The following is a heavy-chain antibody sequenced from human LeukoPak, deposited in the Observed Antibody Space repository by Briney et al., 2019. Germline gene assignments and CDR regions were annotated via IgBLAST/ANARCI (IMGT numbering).Heavy chain of an antibody. D-gene: IGHD6-19*01. CDR1: GGTFSSYA. CDR3: AGRSGIAVAGTLVFFDY. V-gene: IGHV1-69*01. Sequence: SANVSCKASGGTFSSYAISSVRHAPGQGLEWMGGIIPIFGTPNYAQKFQGRVTITAEESTSTAYTELSSLGSEDTAVYYCAGRSGIAVAGTLVFFDYWGQGTLVTVSS. CDR2: IIPIFGTP. J-gene: IGHJ4*02.